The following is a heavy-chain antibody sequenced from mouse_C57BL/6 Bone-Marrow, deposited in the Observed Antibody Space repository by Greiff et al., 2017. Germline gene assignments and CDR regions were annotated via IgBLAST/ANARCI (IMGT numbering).Heavy chain of an antibody. CDR1: GYSITSGYY. CDR3: ARPLYGSRGGFAY. J-gene: IGHJ3*01. CDR2: ISYDGSN. V-gene: IGHV3-6*01. Sequence: DVQLQESGPGLVKPSQSLSLTCSVTGYSITSGYYWNWIRQFPGNKLEWMGYISYDGSNNYNPSLKNRISITRDTSKNQFFLKLNSVTTEDTATYYCARPLYGSRGGFAYWGQGTLVTVSA. D-gene: IGHD1-1*01.